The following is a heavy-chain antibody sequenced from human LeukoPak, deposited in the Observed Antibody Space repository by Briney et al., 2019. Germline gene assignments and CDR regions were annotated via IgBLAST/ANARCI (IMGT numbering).Heavy chain of an antibody. J-gene: IGHJ4*02. D-gene: IGHD2-21*02. V-gene: IGHV3-48*01. CDR1: GFTFNSYT. CDR3: ARDLGSGDHGLLV. Sequence: GGSLRLSSVASGFTFNSYTMNWVRQAPGKGLEWISYISRTGTTIYYADSVKGRFTISIDNAKNSLYPQMNSLRSEDTGLSFCARDLGSGDHGLLVWGQGTLLTVSS. CDR2: ISRTGTTI.